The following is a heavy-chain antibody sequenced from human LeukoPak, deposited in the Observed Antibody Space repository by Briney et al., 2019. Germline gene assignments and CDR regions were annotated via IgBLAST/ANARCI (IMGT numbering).Heavy chain of an antibody. D-gene: IGHD3-3*01. CDR2: IYYSGST. CDR1: GGSISSGDYY. J-gene: IGHJ4*02. V-gene: IGHV4-30-4*08. CDR3: ARFGGYDFWSGYYNRFDY. Sequence: PSETLSLTCTVSGGSISSGDYYWSWIRQPPGKGLEWIGYIYYSGSTYYNPSLKSRVTISVDTSKNQFSLKLSSVTAADTAVYYCARFGGYDFWSGYYNRFDYWGQGTLVTVSS.